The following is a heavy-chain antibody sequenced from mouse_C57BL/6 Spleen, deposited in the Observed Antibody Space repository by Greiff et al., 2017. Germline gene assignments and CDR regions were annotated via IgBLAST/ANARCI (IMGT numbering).Heavy chain of an antibody. CDR1: GYTFTDYN. CDR3: SRKKRGSKDFDY. CDR2: INPNNGGT. J-gene: IGHJ2*01. V-gene: IGHV1-18*01. Sequence: EVQLQQSGPELVKPGASVKIPCKASGYTFTDYNMDWVKQSHGKGLEWIGDINPNNGGTIYNQKFKGKATLTADKSSSTAYMELRSLTSEDTAAYYCSRKKRGSKDFDYWGQGTTLTVSS.